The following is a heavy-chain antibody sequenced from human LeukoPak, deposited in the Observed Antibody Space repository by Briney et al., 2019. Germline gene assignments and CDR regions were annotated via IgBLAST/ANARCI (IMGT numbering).Heavy chain of an antibody. CDR1: GGSISSYY. J-gene: IGHJ3*02. D-gene: IGHD3-10*01. CDR2: IYYSGST. V-gene: IGHV4-59*01. CDR3: ARTPLLFGREDAFDI. Sequence: PSETLSLTCTVSGGSISSYYWSWIRQPPGKGLEWIGYIYYSGSTNYNPSLKSRVTISVDTSKNQFPLKLSSVTAADTAVYYCARTPLLFGREDAFDIWGQGTMVTVSS.